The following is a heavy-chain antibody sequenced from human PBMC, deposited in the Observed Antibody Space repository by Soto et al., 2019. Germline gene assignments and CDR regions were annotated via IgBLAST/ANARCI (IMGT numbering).Heavy chain of an antibody. V-gene: IGHV4-34*09. CDR1: GGSFSGYY. CDR3: ARESYYYDSSGRLFDY. Sequence: PSETLSLTCAVYGGSFSGYYWSWIRQPPGKGLEWIGEINHSGSTYYNPSLKSRVTISVDTSKNQFSLKLSSVTAADTAVYYCARESYYYDSSGRLFDYWGQGTLVTVSS. CDR2: INHSGST. D-gene: IGHD3-22*01. J-gene: IGHJ4*02.